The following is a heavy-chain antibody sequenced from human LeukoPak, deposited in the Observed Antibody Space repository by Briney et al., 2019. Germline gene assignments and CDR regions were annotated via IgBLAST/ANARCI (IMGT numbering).Heavy chain of an antibody. V-gene: IGHV3-23*01. CDR3: AKGGVYSGYAFDP. CDR1: GFTFSSYA. D-gene: IGHD5-12*01. J-gene: IGHJ5*02. CDR2: ISSSGDVT. Sequence: GGSLRLSCAASGFTFSSYAMSWVRQAPGKGLAWVPAISSSGDVTKYADSAKSRFTISRDNSKNTVYLQMNSLRAEDTAVYYCAKGGVYSGYAFDPWGQGTLVTVSS.